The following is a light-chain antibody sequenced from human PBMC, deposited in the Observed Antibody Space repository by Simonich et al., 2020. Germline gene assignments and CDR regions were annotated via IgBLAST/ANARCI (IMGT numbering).Light chain of an antibody. V-gene: IGKV1-39*01. Sequence: DIQMTKSPSSLSASVGDRVTITCRANQSISSYLNLYQQKPGKAPKLLIYAASSLQSWVPSRFSGSGSGTDFTLTISSLQPEDFATYYCQQSYSTPRTFGQGTKVEIK. CDR1: QSISSY. CDR3: QQSYSTPRT. J-gene: IGKJ1*01. CDR2: AAS.